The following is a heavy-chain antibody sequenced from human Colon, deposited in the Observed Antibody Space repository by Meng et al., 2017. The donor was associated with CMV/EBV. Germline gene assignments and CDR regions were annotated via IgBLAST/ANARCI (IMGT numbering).Heavy chain of an antibody. J-gene: IGHJ4*02. D-gene: IGHD4-17*01. CDR1: GFTFSRYT. CDR3: AGVAYDYGDRHFAY. CDR2: ISSTGSFI. Sequence: LSLTCTASGFTFSRYTMNWVRQAPGKGLEWVSSISSTGSFIKYADSVEGRFTISRDNAKTSVYLQINSLRAEDTAVYYCAGVAYDYGDRHFAYWGQGALVTVSS. V-gene: IGHV3-21*01.